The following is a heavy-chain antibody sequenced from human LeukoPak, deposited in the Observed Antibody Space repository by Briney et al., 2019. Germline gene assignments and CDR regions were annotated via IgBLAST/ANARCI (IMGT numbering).Heavy chain of an antibody. J-gene: IGHJ3*02. CDR1: GGSISSGSYY. Sequence: SQTLPLTCTVSGGSISSGSYYWSWIRQPAGKGLEWIGRIYTSGSTNYNPSLKSRVTISVDTSKNQFSLKLSSVTAADTAVYYCARATYLYYYDSSGSSDAFDIWGQGTMVTVSS. V-gene: IGHV4-61*02. CDR3: ARATYLYYYDSSGSSDAFDI. CDR2: IYTSGST. D-gene: IGHD3-22*01.